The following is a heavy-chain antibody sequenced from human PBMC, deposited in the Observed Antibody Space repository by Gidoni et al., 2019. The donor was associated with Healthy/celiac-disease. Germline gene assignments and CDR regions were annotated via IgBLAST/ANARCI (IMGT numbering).Heavy chain of an antibody. V-gene: IGHV4-30-2*01. J-gene: IGHJ3*02. CDR3: ASYCSSTSCYTGAFDI. Sequence: SLSSGGYSWSWIRQPPGKGLEWIGYIYHSGSTYYNPSLKSRVTISVDRSKNQFSLKLSSVTAADTAVYYCASYCSSTSCYTGAFDIWGQGTMVTVSS. CDR1: SLSSGGYS. CDR2: IYHSGST. D-gene: IGHD2-2*02.